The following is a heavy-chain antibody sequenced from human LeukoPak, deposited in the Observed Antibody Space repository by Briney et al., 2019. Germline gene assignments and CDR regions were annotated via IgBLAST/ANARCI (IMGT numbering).Heavy chain of an antibody. CDR3: ASQETQRGYCSSTSCVHTAGVIDY. CDR2: IYHSGST. Sequence: PSETLSLTCTVSGGSISSSSYYWGWIRQPPGKGLEWIGSIYHSGSTYYNPSLKSRVTISVDTSKNQFSLKLSSVTAADTAVYYCASQETQRGYCSSTSCVHTAGVIDYWGQGTLVTVSS. D-gene: IGHD2-2*01. V-gene: IGHV4-39*07. CDR1: GGSISSSSYY. J-gene: IGHJ4*02.